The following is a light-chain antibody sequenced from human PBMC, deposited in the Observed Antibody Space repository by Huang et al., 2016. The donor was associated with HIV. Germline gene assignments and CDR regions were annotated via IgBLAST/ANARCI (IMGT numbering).Light chain of an antibody. CDR1: QDMSNY. CDR2: DAS. J-gene: IGKJ2*01. Sequence: DIQLTQSPSSLSASVGDRVTITCQASQDMSNYLNWYQQKPGKSPKLLIYDASNWETVVPSRFSGSRSGTHFTFTINNLQPEDIATYYCQQYDNLHTFGQGTKLEIK. V-gene: IGKV1-33*01. CDR3: QQYDNLHT.